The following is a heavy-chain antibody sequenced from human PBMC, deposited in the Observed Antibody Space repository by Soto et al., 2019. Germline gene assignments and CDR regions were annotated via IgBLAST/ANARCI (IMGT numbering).Heavy chain of an antibody. V-gene: IGHV3-48*02. J-gene: IGHJ5*02. Sequence: GSLRLSCAASGFTFSNYNMKWVRQAPGKGLEWVSYISNTGKTIYYADSVKGRFTISRDNARNSLYLQMNRLRDEDTAVFYCVRTRGADCSGGTCYWFDLWGQGTLVTAPQ. CDR1: GFTFSNYN. CDR2: ISNTGKTI. CDR3: VRTRGADCSGGTCYWFDL. D-gene: IGHD2-15*01.